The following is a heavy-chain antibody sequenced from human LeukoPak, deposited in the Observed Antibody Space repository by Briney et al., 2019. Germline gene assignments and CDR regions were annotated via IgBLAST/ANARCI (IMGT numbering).Heavy chain of an antibody. V-gene: IGHV3-30*19. CDR1: GFTFTNYG. CDR3: ARDLDIAAADYYFDY. D-gene: IGHD6-13*01. J-gene: IGHJ4*02. CDR2: ISYDGRDK. Sequence: PAGGSLRLSCVASGFTFTNYGIHWVRQAPGKGLEWVAVISYDGRDKYYADSVKGRFTISRDNSKNTLYLQMNSLRAEDTAVYYCARDLDIAAADYYFDYWGQGTLVTVSS.